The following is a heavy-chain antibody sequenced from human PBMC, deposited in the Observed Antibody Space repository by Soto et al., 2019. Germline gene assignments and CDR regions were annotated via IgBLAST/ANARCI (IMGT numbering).Heavy chain of an antibody. CDR3: AKDFTTAGAFDI. V-gene: IGHV3-23*01. CDR2: ISDSGGST. CDR1: GFTFRSYA. Sequence: SLRLSCAASGFTFRSYAMGWVRQAPGKGLEWVSGISDSGGSTYYADSVKGRFTISRDNSENTLYLQMNSLRAEDTAVYYCAKDFTTAGAFDIWGQGTMVTVS. J-gene: IGHJ3*02.